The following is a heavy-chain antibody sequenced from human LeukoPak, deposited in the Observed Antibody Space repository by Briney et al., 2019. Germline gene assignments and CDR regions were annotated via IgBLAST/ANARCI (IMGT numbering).Heavy chain of an antibody. J-gene: IGHJ4*02. V-gene: IGHV4-59*08. CDR2: IHYSGST. CDR3: ARGSSGWYQNY. CDR1: SGSISNYY. Sequence: SETLSLTCGVSSGSISNYYWSWIRQPPGKGLEWIAYIHYSGSTHYNPSLRSRATISVDTSKNQLSLKLTSVTAADTAVYYCARGSSGWYQNYWGQGTLVTVSS. D-gene: IGHD6-19*01.